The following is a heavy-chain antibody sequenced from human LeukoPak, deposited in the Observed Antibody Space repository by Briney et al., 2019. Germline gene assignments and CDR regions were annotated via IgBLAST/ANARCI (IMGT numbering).Heavy chain of an antibody. CDR3: ARGSADDDDKWIDP. J-gene: IGHJ5*02. D-gene: IGHD1-1*01. CDR1: GFTFSDYG. V-gene: IGHV3-48*03. CDR2: ISSSPINI. Sequence: LSGGSLRLSCAASGFTFSDYGMNWVRQAPGKGLEWVSYISSSPINIYYADSVRGRFTISRDNAKNSVFLQMNSLRAEDTAVYYCARGSADDDDKWIDPWGHGTLVTVSS.